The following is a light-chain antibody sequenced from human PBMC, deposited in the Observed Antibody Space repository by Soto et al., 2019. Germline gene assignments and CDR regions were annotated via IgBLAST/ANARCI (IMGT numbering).Light chain of an antibody. J-gene: IGKJ1*01. CDR3: QQYNSYPWT. CDR1: QSISSW. CDR2: DAS. Sequence: DIQMTQSPSTLSASVGDRVTITCRASQSISSWLAWYHQKPGKAPKLLIYDASSLESGVPSSFSGSGSVTEFTLTISSLQPDDFATYYGQQYNSYPWTFGQGTKVEIK. V-gene: IGKV1-5*01.